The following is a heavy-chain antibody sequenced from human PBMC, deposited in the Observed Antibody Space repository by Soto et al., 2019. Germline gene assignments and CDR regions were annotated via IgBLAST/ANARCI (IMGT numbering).Heavy chain of an antibody. V-gene: IGHV3-30*04. Sequence: GRSLRLSGAASGFTLRSYAMHWGRQAPGKGRRWWAVISYDGSNQDYADSVKGRFTISRDNSKNTLYLQMNSLRAEAMASYYCARDWTSTGVYVYAIDVWGQGTTVTVSS. CDR1: GFTLRSYA. CDR3: ARDWTSTGVYVYAIDV. D-gene: IGHD3-10*01. CDR2: ISYDGSNQ. J-gene: IGHJ6*02.